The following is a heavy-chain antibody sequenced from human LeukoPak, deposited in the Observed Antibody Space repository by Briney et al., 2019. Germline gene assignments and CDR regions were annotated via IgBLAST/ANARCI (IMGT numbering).Heavy chain of an antibody. V-gene: IGHV4-59*01. D-gene: IGHD6-13*01. CDR1: GDSINNYY. Sequence: SETLSLTCTVSGDSINNYYWSWIRQPPGKRLEWIGYVSSSGSTKYNPSLKSRVTISLDTSEKQFSMELRSVTAADTATYYCARVDSGTWYAVFDYWGQGTLVTVSS. J-gene: IGHJ4*02. CDR2: VSSSGST. CDR3: ARVDSGTWYAVFDY.